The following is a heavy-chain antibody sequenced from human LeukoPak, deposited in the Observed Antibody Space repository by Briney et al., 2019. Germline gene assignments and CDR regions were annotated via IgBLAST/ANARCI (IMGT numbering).Heavy chain of an antibody. CDR2: ISGSGGST. CDR1: GFTFSSYA. Sequence: PGGSLRLSCAASGFTFSSYAMSWVRQAAGKGLEWVSAISGSGGSTYYADSVKGRFTISRDNSKNTLYLQMNSLRAEDTAVYYCAKWGTSSWSYYYYGMDVWGKGTTVTVSS. D-gene: IGHD6-13*01. V-gene: IGHV3-23*01. CDR3: AKWGTSSWSYYYYGMDV. J-gene: IGHJ6*04.